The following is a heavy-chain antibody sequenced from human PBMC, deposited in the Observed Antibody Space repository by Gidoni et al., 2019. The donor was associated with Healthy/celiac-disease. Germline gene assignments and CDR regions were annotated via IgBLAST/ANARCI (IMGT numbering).Heavy chain of an antibody. Sequence: QVQLVQSGAAVKKPGSSVKVYCKASGGTFSSYAISWVRQAPGQGLEWMGGIIPIFGTANDAQKFQGRVTITADESTSTAYMELSSLRSEDTAVYYCARVPLRIAVAGYYFDYWGQGTLVTVSS. CDR3: ARVPLRIAVAGYYFDY. D-gene: IGHD6-19*01. CDR1: GGTFSSYA. V-gene: IGHV1-69*01. J-gene: IGHJ4*02. CDR2: IIPIFGTA.